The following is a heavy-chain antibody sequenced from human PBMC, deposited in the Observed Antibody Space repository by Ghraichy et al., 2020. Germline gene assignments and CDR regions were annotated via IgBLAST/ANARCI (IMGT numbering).Heavy chain of an antibody. CDR2: IYYSGST. D-gene: IGHD2-15*01. Sequence: SETLSLTCTVSGGSISSSSYYWGWIRQPPGKGLEWIGSIYYSGSTYYNPSLKSRVTISVDTSKNQFSLKLSSVTAADTAVYYCARQAATRSYYYYYGMDVWGQGTTVTVSS. CDR3: ARQAATRSYYYYYGMDV. J-gene: IGHJ6*02. V-gene: IGHV4-39*01. CDR1: GGSISSSSYY.